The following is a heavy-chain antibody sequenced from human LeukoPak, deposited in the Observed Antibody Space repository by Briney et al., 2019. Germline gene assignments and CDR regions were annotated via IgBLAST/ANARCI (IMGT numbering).Heavy chain of an antibody. J-gene: IGHJ4*02. CDR2: INPSGGST. CDR3: ARDSSSWYKLFDY. V-gene: IGHV1-46*01. CDR1: RYTFTRYY. D-gene: IGHD6-13*01. Sequence: GASVTVSFQASRYTFTRYYMHWVRQPPARGLDWMGIINPSGGSTSYAQKFQGRVTMTRDTSTSTVYMELSSLRSEDTAVYYCARDSSSWYKLFDYWGQGTLVTVSS.